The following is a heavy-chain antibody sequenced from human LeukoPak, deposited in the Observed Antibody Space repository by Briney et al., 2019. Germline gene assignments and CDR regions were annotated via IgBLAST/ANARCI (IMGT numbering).Heavy chain of an antibody. CDR3: ARSSCGGDCPRLEDAFDI. Sequence: GGSLRLSCAASGFTFSSYGMHWVRQAPGKGLEWVAVISYDGSNKYYADSVKGRFTISRENAKNSLYLQMNSLRAGDTAVYYCARSSCGGDCPRLEDAFDIWGQGTMVTVSS. D-gene: IGHD2-21*02. J-gene: IGHJ3*02. CDR1: GFTFSSYG. V-gene: IGHV3-30*03. CDR2: ISYDGSNK.